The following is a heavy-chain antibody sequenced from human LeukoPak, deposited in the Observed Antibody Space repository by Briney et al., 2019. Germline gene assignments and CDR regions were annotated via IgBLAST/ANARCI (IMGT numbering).Heavy chain of an antibody. V-gene: IGHV3-21*01. CDR1: GFPFSSYS. Sequence: PGGSLRLSCAASGFPFSSYSMNWVRQAPGKGLEWVSSISSSSSYIYYADSVKGRFTISRDNAKNSLYLQMNSLRAEDTAVYYCAREGVEMATIFDYWGQGTLVTVSS. D-gene: IGHD5-24*01. J-gene: IGHJ4*02. CDR2: ISSSSSYI. CDR3: AREGVEMATIFDY.